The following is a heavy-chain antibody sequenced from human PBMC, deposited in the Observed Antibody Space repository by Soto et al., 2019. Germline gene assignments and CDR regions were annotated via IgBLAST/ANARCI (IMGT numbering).Heavy chain of an antibody. D-gene: IGHD2-21*02. CDR3: ARNEDVVVTSKSRGAVDY. J-gene: IGHJ4*02. CDR1: GGTFSSYA. V-gene: IGHV1-69*06. Sequence: QVQLVQSGAEVKKPGSSVKVSCKASGGTFSSYAISWVRQAPGQGLEWMGGIIPIFGTANYAQKFQGRVTITADKSTSTAYMELSSLRSEDTAVYYCARNEDVVVTSKSRGAVDYWGQGTLVTVSS. CDR2: IIPIFGTA.